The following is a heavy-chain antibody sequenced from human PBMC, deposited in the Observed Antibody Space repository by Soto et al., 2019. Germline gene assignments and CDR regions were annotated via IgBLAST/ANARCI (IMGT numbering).Heavy chain of an antibody. Sequence: GGSLRLSCAASGFTFSSYVMTWVRQAPGKGLEWVAVISYDGSNKYYADSVKGRFTISRDNSKNTLYLQMNSLRAEDTAVYYCARGPWCSSTSCYIGLYYYYGMDVWGQGTTVTVSS. J-gene: IGHJ6*01. CDR1: GFTFSSYV. CDR2: ISYDGSNK. CDR3: ARGPWCSSTSCYIGLYYYYGMDV. D-gene: IGHD2-2*02. V-gene: IGHV3-30-3*01.